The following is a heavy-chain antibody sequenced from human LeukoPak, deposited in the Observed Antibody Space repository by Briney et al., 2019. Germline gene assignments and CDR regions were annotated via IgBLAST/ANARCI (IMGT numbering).Heavy chain of an antibody. J-gene: IGHJ3*02. CDR3: ARDSLRLSSTGSFDI. CDR2: IYTSGST. D-gene: IGHD3-22*01. Sequence: SGTLSLTCAVSGGSISSVTYYWSWIRQPAGKGLEWIGRIYTSGSTNYNPSLKSRVPISLDTSKNHFSLTPSSLTAADTAVYYCARDSLRLSSTGSFDIWGQGTMVTVSS. CDR1: GGSISSVTYY. V-gene: IGHV4-61*02.